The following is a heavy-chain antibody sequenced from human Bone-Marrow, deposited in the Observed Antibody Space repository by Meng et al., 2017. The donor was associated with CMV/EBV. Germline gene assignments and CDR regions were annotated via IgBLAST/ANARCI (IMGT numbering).Heavy chain of an antibody. Sequence: SVKVSCKASGGTFSSYAISWVRQAPGQGLEWMGGIIPIFGTANYAQKFQGRVTITTDESTSTAYMELSSLRSEDTAVYYCAEAGYYYDSSGYDYYNYGMDVWGQGNTVNVSS. CDR3: AEAGYYYDSSGYDYYNYGMDV. D-gene: IGHD3-22*01. CDR2: IIPIFGTA. CDR1: GGTFSSYA. V-gene: IGHV1-69*05. J-gene: IGHJ6*02.